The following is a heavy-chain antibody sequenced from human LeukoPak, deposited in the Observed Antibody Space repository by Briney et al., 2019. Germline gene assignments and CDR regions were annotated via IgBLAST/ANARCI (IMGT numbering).Heavy chain of an antibody. D-gene: IGHD6-13*01. CDR1: GYRFTNYW. CDR3: ARQHSNWFPFDY. CDR2: IYPGDSDT. Sequence: GASLQISCKGSGYRFTNYWIAWVRQMPGRGLEWMEIIYPGDSDTRYSPSFQGQVTISAHKSISTAYLQWSSLKASDTAIYYCARQHSNWFPFDYWGQGTLVTVSS. J-gene: IGHJ4*02. V-gene: IGHV5-51*01.